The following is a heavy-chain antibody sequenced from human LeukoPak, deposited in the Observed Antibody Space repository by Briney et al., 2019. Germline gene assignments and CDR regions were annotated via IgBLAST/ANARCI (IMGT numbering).Heavy chain of an antibody. Sequence: GGSLRLSCAASGFTFSSYSMNWVRQAPAKGLEWVSSINGRGGSTYYADSVKGRFTISRDNSKNTLSLQMNSLRVEDTAIYFCTRSGYRHPYHFDSWGQGTLVTVSS. CDR1: GFTFSSYS. CDR3: TRSGYRHPYHFDS. CDR2: INGRGGST. J-gene: IGHJ4*02. V-gene: IGHV3-23*01. D-gene: IGHD3-22*01.